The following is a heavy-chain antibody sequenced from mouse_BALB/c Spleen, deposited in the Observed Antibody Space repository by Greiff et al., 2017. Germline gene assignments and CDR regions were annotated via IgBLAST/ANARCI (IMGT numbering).Heavy chain of an antibody. V-gene: IGHV5-17*02. CDR3: ARITTATLSAMDY. J-gene: IGHJ4*01. D-gene: IGHD1-2*01. Sequence: EVMLVESGGGLVQPGGSRKLSCAASGFTFSSFGMHWVRQAPEKGLEWVAYISSGSSTIYYADTVKGRFTISRDNPKNTLFLQMTSLRSEDTAMYYCARITTATLSAMDYWGQGISVTVSS. CDR1: GFTFSSFG. CDR2: ISSGSSTI.